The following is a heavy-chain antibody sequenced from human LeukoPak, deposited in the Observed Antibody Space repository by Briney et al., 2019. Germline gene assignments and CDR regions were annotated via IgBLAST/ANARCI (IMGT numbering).Heavy chain of an antibody. CDR2: IIPIFGTA. V-gene: IGHV1-69*13. CDR1: GGTFSSYA. J-gene: IGHJ4*02. D-gene: IGHD6-13*01. Sequence: ASVKVSCKASGGTFSSYAISWVRQAPGQGLEWMGGIIPIFGTANYAQKLQGRVTITADESTSTAYMELSSLRSEDTAVYYCARGVIPYSSFDYWGQGTLVTVPS. CDR3: ARGVIPYSSFDY.